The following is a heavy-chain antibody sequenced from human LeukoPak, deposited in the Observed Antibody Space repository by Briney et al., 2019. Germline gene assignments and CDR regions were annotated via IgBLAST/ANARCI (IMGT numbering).Heavy chain of an antibody. Sequence: PGGSLRLSCAASGFTFSSYSMNWVRQAPGKGLEWVSSISSSSSYIYYADSVKGRFTISRDNAKNSLYLQMNSLRAEDTAVYYCARDFSDPGVVEDYWGQGTLVTVSS. V-gene: IGHV3-21*01. J-gene: IGHJ4*02. CDR2: ISSSSSYI. CDR3: ARDFSDPGVVEDY. D-gene: IGHD3-3*01. CDR1: GFTFSSYS.